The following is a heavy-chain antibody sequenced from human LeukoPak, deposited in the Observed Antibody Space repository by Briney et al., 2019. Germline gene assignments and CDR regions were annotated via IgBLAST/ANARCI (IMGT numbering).Heavy chain of an antibody. Sequence: PGGSLRLSCAASVFNVSLNYMIWVRQAPGKGLEWVSLIYSGGATYYADSVKGRFIISRDNSKNTVYLQMNSLRAEDTALYYCARGLTMVREAFEGSWGQGTLVTVSS. CDR3: ARGLTMVREAFEGS. CDR1: VFNVSLNY. V-gene: IGHV3-53*01. D-gene: IGHD3-10*01. J-gene: IGHJ4*02. CDR2: IYSGGAT.